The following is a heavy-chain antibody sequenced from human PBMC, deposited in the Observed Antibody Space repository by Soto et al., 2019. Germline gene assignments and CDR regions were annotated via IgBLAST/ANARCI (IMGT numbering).Heavy chain of an antibody. Sequence: GGSLRLSCAASGFTFSTYWMSWVRQAQGKGLEWVANIKQDGSENYYVDSVKGRFTISRDTAKNSLSLQMNSLRAEDTAVYYCARGGNSGWYGITYYYFMDVWGKGTTVTVSS. CDR2: IKQDGSEN. J-gene: IGHJ6*03. D-gene: IGHD6-13*01. CDR1: GFTFSTYW. CDR3: ARGGNSGWYGITYYYFMDV. V-gene: IGHV3-7*01.